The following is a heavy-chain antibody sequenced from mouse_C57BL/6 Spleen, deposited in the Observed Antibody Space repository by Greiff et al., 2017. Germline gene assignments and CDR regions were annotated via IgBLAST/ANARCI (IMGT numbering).Heavy chain of an antibody. CDR1: GISLSTFGLG. Sequence: QVTLKVSGPGILQPSQTLSLTCSFSGISLSTFGLGVGWIRQPSGNSLEWLAHIWWDGDKYYNPALKSRLTISRDTPKNQVFLEIANVDTADTATYYCARFDGYLFAYWGEGTLVTVSA. CDR2: IWWDGDK. CDR3: ARFDGYLFAY. D-gene: IGHD2-3*01. J-gene: IGHJ3*01. V-gene: IGHV8-8*01.